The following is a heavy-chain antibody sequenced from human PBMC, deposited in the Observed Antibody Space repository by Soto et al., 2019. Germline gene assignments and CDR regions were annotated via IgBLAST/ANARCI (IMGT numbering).Heavy chain of an antibody. D-gene: IGHD6-19*01. J-gene: IGHJ4*02. V-gene: IGHV1-2*02. Sequence: VKVWYKGSEHRFIDYYIQWVREAPGLGLEWMGWINPNTGGTNYIKKFQGRVTMTRDTSVSTAYMELTSLRSDDTAVFFCTRSKYNSGWFQVYFDSWGQGSPVPVSS. CDR3: TRSKYNSGWFQVYFDS. CDR1: EHRFIDYY. CDR2: INPNTGGT.